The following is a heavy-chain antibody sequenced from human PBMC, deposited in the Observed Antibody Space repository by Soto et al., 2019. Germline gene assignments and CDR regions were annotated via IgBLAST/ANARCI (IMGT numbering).Heavy chain of an antibody. V-gene: IGHV4-59*01. CDR2: IYYSGST. J-gene: IGHJ5*02. CDR3: ARGGGYDYVWGSYRPNWFDP. Sequence: PSETLSLTCTVSGGSISSYYWSWIRQPPGKGLEWIGYIYYSGSTNYNPSLKSRVTISVDTSKNQFSLKLSSVTAADTAVYYCARGGGYDYVWGSYRPNWFDPWGQGTLVTVSS. CDR1: GGSISSYY. D-gene: IGHD3-16*02.